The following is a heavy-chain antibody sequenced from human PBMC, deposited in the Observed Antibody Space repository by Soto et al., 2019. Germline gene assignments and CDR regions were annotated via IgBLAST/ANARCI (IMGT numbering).Heavy chain of an antibody. CDR2: IYHSGST. CDR1: GGSISSGGYS. V-gene: IGHV4-30-2*01. Sequence: PSETLSLTCAVSGGSISSGGYSWSWIRQPPGKGLEWIGYIYHSGSTYYNPSLKSRVTISVDRSKNQFSLKLSSVTAADTAVYYCARATVTTRWFDPWGQGTLVTVSS. J-gene: IGHJ5*02. CDR3: ARATVTTRWFDP. D-gene: IGHD4-17*01.